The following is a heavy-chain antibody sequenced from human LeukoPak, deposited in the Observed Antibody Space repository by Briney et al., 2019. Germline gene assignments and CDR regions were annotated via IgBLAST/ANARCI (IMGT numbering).Heavy chain of an antibody. CDR3: AKGTGYNYGYSDY. D-gene: IGHD5-18*01. CDR1: GCTFSSYA. J-gene: IGHJ4*02. CDR2: TSGSGGST. V-gene: IGHV3-23*01. Sequence: GGSLRLSCAASGCTFSSYAMSWVRQAPGKGLEWVSSTSGSGGSTYYADSVKGRFTISRDNSKNTLYLQMNSLRAEDTAVYYCAKGTGYNYGYSDYWGQGTLVTVSS.